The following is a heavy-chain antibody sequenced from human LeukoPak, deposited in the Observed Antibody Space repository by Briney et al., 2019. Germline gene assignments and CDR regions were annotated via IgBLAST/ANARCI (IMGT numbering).Heavy chain of an antibody. CDR1: GFTFSDYY. CDR2: ISSSGSTI. D-gene: IGHD1-26*01. J-gene: IGHJ4*02. CDR3: VRDRGTYRPIDY. Sequence: GGSLRLSCAASGFTFSDYYTSWIRQAPGKGREWVSYISSSGSTIYYADSVKGRFTISRDNAQNSLYLQMNGLRAEDTAIYYCVRDRGTYRPIDYWGQGTLVTVSS. V-gene: IGHV3-11*01.